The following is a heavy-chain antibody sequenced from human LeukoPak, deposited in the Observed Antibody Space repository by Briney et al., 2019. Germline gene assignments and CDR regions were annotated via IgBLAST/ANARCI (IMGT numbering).Heavy chain of an antibody. CDR1: GGSFSGYY. Sequence: SETLSLTCAVYGGSFSGYYWSWIRQPPGKGLEWIGEINHSGSTNYSPSLKSRVTISVDTSKNQFSLKLSSVTAADTAVYYCAKVYSSSWYYFDYWGQGTLVTVSS. D-gene: IGHD6-13*01. CDR2: INHSGST. CDR3: AKVYSSSWYYFDY. V-gene: IGHV4-34*01. J-gene: IGHJ4*02.